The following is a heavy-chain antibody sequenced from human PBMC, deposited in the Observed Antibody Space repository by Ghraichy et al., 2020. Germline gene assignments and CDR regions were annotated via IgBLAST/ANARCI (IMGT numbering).Heavy chain of an antibody. Sequence: ASLNISCTVSGGSISSYYGSWIRQPAGKGLEWIGRIYTSGSTNYNPSLKSRVTMSVDTSKNQFSLKLSSVTAADTAVYYCARDPGIAAAGRFDYWGQGTLVTVSS. CDR3: ARDPGIAAAGRFDY. CDR2: IYTSGST. CDR1: GGSISSYY. V-gene: IGHV4-4*07. D-gene: IGHD6-13*01. J-gene: IGHJ4*02.